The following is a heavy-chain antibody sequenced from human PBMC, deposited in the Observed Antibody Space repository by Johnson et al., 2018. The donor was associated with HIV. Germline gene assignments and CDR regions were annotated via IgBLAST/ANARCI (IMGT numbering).Heavy chain of an antibody. J-gene: IGHJ3*02. CDR2: IRYDGSNK. CDR1: GFSFSAYG. Sequence: VQLVESGGGVVQPGGSLRLSCAASGFSFSAYGMHWVRQAPGKGLEWVAFIRYDGSNKYYADSVKGRFTISRDNSKNTLYLQMNSLRAEETALYYCAKGGIATRFFDIWGQGTMVTVSS. CDR3: AKGGIATRFFDI. V-gene: IGHV3-30*02. D-gene: IGHD6-6*01.